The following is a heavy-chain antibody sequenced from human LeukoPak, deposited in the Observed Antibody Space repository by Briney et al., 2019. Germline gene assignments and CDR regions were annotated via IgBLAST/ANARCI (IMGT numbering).Heavy chain of an antibody. V-gene: IGHV3-7*03. CDR3: ARGLSLNYYDSSGYYHWFDP. CDR1: GFTFSSYW. Sequence: GGSLRLSCAASGFTFSSYWMSWVRQAPGKGLEWVANIKQDGSEKYYVDSVKGRFTISRDNAKNSLYLQMNSLRSEDTAVYYCARGLSLNYYDSSGYYHWFDPWGQGTLVTVSS. CDR2: IKQDGSEK. D-gene: IGHD3-22*01. J-gene: IGHJ5*02.